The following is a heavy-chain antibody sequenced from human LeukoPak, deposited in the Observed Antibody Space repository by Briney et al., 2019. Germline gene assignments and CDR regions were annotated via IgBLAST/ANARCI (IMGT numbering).Heavy chain of an antibody. CDR3: ARLVGATLFDY. D-gene: IGHD1-26*01. Sequence: PGGSLRLSCAASGFTFSSYSMNWVRQAAGKGLEWVSSISSSSSYIYYADSVKGRFIIFRDNANNSLYLQMNSLRAEDTAVYYCARLVGATLFDYWGQGTLVTVSS. CDR2: ISSSSSYI. CDR1: GFTFSSYS. J-gene: IGHJ4*02. V-gene: IGHV3-21*01.